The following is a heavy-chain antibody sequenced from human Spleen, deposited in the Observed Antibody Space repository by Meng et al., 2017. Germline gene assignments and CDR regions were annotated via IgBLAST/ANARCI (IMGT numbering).Heavy chain of an antibody. CDR1: GYTFTNYY. V-gene: IGHV1-18*04. CDR3: AREGGAVADSFDH. CDR2: ITAYNGNT. Sequence: QVNLVQSGAEIKKPGASVKVSCKASGYTFTNYYIHWVRQAPGQGLEWMGWITAYNGNTKYAQKLQGRVTMTTDTSTSTADMELRSLRADDTAVYYCAREGGAVADSFDHWGQGTLVTVSS. D-gene: IGHD6-19*01. J-gene: IGHJ4*02.